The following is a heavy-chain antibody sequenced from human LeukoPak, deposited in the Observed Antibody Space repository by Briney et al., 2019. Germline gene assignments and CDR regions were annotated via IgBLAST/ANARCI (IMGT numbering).Heavy chain of an antibody. CDR3: ARGPIIDY. J-gene: IGHJ4*02. Sequence: PSETLSLTCAVYGGSFSGYYWSWIRQPPGKGLEWIGEINHSGSTNYNPSLKSRVTTSVDTSKNQFSLKLSSVTAADTAVYYCARGPIIDYWGQGTLVTVSS. CDR1: GGSFSGYY. V-gene: IGHV4-34*01. CDR2: INHSGST.